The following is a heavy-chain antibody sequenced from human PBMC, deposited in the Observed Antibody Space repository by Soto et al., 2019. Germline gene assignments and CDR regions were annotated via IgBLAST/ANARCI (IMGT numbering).Heavy chain of an antibody. J-gene: IGHJ6*02. Sequence: SGPPLVNPTQTLTLTCTFSGFSLSTSGVGVGWIRQPPGKALEWLALIYWDDDKYYSTSLKTRLTISKDTSKNQVVLTMTNMDPVDTATYYCARIPAYYDILTGYWANYGMDVWGQGTTVTSP. V-gene: IGHV2-70*01. CDR1: GFSLSTSGVG. D-gene: IGHD3-9*01. CDR2: IYWDDDK. CDR3: ARIPAYYDILTGYWANYGMDV.